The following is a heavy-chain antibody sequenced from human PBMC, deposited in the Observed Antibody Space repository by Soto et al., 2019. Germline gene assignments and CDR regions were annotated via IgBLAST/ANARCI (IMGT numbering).Heavy chain of an antibody. CDR1: NGSIINYY. V-gene: IGHV4-59*01. J-gene: IGHJ3*01. CDR3: ASRLSLATTTGDAFDL. D-gene: IGHD1-26*01. CDR2: IYYSGST. Sequence: QVQLQEPGPGLVKPSETLSLTCTVSNGSIINYYWSWIRQPPGKGLEWIGFIYYSGSTNYNPYLKGRVTMAVYMSRNHLSIKLISVTAADTAVYYCASRLSLATTTGDAFDLGGQGTMVTVSS.